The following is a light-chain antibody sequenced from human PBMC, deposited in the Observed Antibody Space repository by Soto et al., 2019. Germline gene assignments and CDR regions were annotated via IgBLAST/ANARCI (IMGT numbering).Light chain of an antibody. CDR2: GAS. Sequence: EIVMTKFPATLSVSPGERATLSCRAGPSVSPTLAWSQQKPGQAPRLLIYGASTRATGIPARFSGSGSGTEFTLTISSLQSEDSAVYYCQQYNNWPPWTFGQGTNVEIE. J-gene: IGKJ1*01. V-gene: IGKV3-15*01. CDR1: PSVSPT. CDR3: QQYNNWPPWT.